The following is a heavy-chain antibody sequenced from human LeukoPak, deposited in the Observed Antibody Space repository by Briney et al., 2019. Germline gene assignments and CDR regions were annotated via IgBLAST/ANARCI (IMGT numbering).Heavy chain of an antibody. CDR3: ARDFEGYCSSTSRLRSDAFDI. CDR1: GGSISSGSYY. CDR2: IYTSGGT. V-gene: IGHV4-61*02. D-gene: IGHD2-2*01. Sequence: SQTLSLTCTVSGGSISSGSYYWSWIRQPAGKGLEWIGRIYTSGGTNYNPSLKSRVTISVDTSKNQFSLKLSSVTAADTAVYYCARDFEGYCSSTSRLRSDAFDIWGQGTMVTVSS. J-gene: IGHJ3*02.